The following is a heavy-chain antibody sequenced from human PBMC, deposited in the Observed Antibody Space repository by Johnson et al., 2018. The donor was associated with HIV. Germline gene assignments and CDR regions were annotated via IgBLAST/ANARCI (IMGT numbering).Heavy chain of an antibody. CDR3: VKDTRRKLVMITFGGVIAYH. D-gene: IGHD3-16*02. V-gene: IGHV3-9*01. CDR1: GFSIDDFA. J-gene: IGHJ3*01. CDR2: ISWKSINI. Sequence: VQLVESGGGLVQPGTSLRLSCAASGFSIDDFAMHWVRQAPGKGLEWVSGISWKSINIVYADSVKGRFTISRADAKNSLYLQMNSLRDDDTALYYCVKDTRRKLVMITFGGVIAYHWGQGTMVTVSS.